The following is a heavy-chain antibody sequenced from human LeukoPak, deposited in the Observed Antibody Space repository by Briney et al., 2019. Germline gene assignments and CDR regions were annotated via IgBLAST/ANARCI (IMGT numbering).Heavy chain of an antibody. V-gene: IGHV1-69*05. CDR2: IIPNFGTA. CDR1: GGTLNSYG. Sequence: SETVSRTASGGTLNSYGMSWVRQDPGQGLEWRGGIIPNFGTANYAQKFQGRVTITTDESTSTAYIELSSLRSDDTAVYYCATRITDSGSSHIDYWGQGTLVTVSS. D-gene: IGHD1-26*01. CDR3: ATRITDSGSSHIDY. J-gene: IGHJ4*02.